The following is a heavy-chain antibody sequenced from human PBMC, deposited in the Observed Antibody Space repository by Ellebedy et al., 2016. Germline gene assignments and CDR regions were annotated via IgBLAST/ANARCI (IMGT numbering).Heavy chain of an antibody. CDR3: AKTSGWGYGEN. D-gene: IGHD3-10*01. CDR1: GYTFTTFS. Sequence: ASVKVSCXASGYTFTTFSITWVLQLPGQGLEWMGFVNTFSGNTKFAQKFQGRVSMTTDSSTHTAYMDLRSLRSDDTAMYYCAKTSGWGYGENWGQGTLVTVSS. V-gene: IGHV1-18*04. CDR2: VNTFSGNT. J-gene: IGHJ4*02.